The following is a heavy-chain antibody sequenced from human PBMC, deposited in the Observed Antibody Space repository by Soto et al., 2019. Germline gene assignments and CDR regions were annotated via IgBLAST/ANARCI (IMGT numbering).Heavy chain of an antibody. CDR3: AKDPFGSGSYYTQYYSFGMDV. D-gene: IGHD3-10*01. CDR2: ISYDGDNK. Sequence: QVQLVESGGGVVQPGRSLRLSCAASGVHFDSYGMHWVRQAPGKGPEWVATISYDGDNKYYADSVKGRFTISKDNFKSTLHLQMNSLRTEDTAVYYCAKDPFGSGSYYTQYYSFGMDVWGHGTTVTVSS. CDR1: GVHFDSYG. J-gene: IGHJ6*02. V-gene: IGHV3-30*18.